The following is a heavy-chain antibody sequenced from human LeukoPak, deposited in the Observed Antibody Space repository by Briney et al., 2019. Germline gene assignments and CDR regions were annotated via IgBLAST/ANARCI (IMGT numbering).Heavy chain of an antibody. CDR2: IRYDGSNK. J-gene: IGHJ6*03. Sequence: GGSLRLSCGASGFTFSSYGMHWVRQAPGKGLEWVAFIRYDGSNKYYADSVKGRFTISRDNSKNTLYLQMNSLRAEDTAVYYCARGLRSYYYYYMDVWGKGTTVTVSS. CDR1: GFTFSSYG. D-gene: IGHD3-16*01. V-gene: IGHV3-30*02. CDR3: ARGLRSYYYYYMDV.